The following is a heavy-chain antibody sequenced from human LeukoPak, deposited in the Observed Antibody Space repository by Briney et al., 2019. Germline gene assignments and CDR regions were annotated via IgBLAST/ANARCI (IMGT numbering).Heavy chain of an antibody. CDR1: GFTFSSHW. CDR3: ARVIVLVPGASDHFDY. V-gene: IGHV3-7*01. J-gene: IGHJ4*02. Sequence: SGGSLRLSCAASGFTFSSHWMTWVRQAPGKGLEWVANIKHDGSAQYYGDSVKGGFTISRDYAKNSLYLQMNSLRAEDTAVYYCARVIVLVPGASDHFDYWGQGTLATVHS. D-gene: IGHD2-2*01. CDR2: IKHDGSAQ.